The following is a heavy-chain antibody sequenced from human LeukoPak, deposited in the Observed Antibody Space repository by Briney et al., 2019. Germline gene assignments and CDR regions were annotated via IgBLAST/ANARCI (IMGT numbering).Heavy chain of an antibody. CDR1: GYTFTGYY. Sequence: ASVKVSCKASGYTFTGYYMHWVRQAPGQGLEWMGWINPNSGGTNYAQKFQGRVTMTRDTSISTAYMELSRLRSDETAVYYCAREFPLDSSSNYYYYGMDVWGQGTTVTVSS. D-gene: IGHD6-6*01. J-gene: IGHJ6*02. CDR2: INPNSGGT. V-gene: IGHV1-2*02. CDR3: AREFPLDSSSNYYYYGMDV.